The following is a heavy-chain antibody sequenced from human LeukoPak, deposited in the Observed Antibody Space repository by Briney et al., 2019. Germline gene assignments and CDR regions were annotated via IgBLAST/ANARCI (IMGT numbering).Heavy chain of an antibody. J-gene: IGHJ4*02. Sequence: APVKVSCKASGYTFSAYYMHWVRQAPGQGLEWMGWINPNSGGTNLAQKFQGWVTMTRDTSITTAYMELRSLRSDDAAVYYCARQHISVAGLFDYWAQGTLVTASS. CDR2: INPNSGGT. CDR3: ARQHISVAGLFDY. V-gene: IGHV1-2*04. CDR1: GYTFSAYY. D-gene: IGHD6-19*01.